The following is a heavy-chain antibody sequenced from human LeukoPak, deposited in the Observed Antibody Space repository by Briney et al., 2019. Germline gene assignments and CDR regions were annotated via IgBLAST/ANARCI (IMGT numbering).Heavy chain of an antibody. CDR3: AREVGYCSGGSCYYFDY. CDR1: GFTVSSNY. Sequence: GGSLRLSCAASGFTVSSNYMSWVRQAPGKGLEWVSVIYSGGSTYYADSVKGRFTISRHNSKNTLYLQMNSLRAEDTAVYYCAREVGYCSGGSCYYFDYWGQGTLVTVSS. CDR2: IYSGGST. V-gene: IGHV3-53*04. D-gene: IGHD2-15*01. J-gene: IGHJ4*02.